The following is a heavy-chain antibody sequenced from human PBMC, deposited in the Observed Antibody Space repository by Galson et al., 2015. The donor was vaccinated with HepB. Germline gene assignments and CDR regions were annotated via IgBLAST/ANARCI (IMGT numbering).Heavy chain of an antibody. CDR2: IIPIFGTA. D-gene: IGHD4-11*01. Sequence: SVKVSCKASGGTFSSYAISWVRQAPGQGLEWMGGIIPIFGTANYAQKFQGRVTITADESTSTAYMELSSLRSEDTAVYYCAGTMTTVTTRLYGMDVWGQGTTVTVSS. CDR1: GGTFSSYA. J-gene: IGHJ6*02. V-gene: IGHV1-69*13. CDR3: AGTMTTVTTRLYGMDV.